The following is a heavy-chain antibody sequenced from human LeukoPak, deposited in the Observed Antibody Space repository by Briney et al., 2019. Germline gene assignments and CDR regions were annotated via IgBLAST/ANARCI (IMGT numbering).Heavy chain of an antibody. CDR1: GGSISSYY. D-gene: IGHD3-22*01. J-gene: IGHJ4*02. Sequence: SETLSLTCTVSGGSISSYYWSWIRQPAGKGLEWIGRIYYSGSTYYNPSLKSRVTISVDTSKNQFSLKLSSVTAADTAVYYCARGTPLYYYDSSTPVPFDYWGQGTLVTVSS. CDR3: ARGTPLYYYDSSTPVPFDY. V-gene: IGHV4-4*07. CDR2: IYYSGST.